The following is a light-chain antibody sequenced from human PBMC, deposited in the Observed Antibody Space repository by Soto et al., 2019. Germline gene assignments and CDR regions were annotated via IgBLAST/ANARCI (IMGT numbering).Light chain of an antibody. V-gene: IGKV1-5*01. CDR1: ESISGW. CDR3: QQHYSYPKT. Sequence: DIQMTQSPSTLSASVGDRVTITCRASESISGWLAWYQQKPGEAPKLLIYDASTLESGVPSRFSGSGSETQFTLTISSLQPEDFATYYCQQHYSYPKTFGQGTKVDIK. J-gene: IGKJ1*01. CDR2: DAS.